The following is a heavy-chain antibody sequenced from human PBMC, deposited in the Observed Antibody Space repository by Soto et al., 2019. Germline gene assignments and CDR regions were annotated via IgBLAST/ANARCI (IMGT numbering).Heavy chain of an antibody. Sequence: SETLSLTCTVSGGSISSGYYWSWIRQQPGKGLEWIGYIYYSGSSYYNPSLQSRVTISVDTSKNQFSLKLSSVAAADTAVYYCARATYYDSSGYVDYWGQGTPVNVSS. CDR3: ARATYYDSSGYVDY. J-gene: IGHJ4*02. CDR1: GGSISSGYY. D-gene: IGHD3-22*01. V-gene: IGHV4-31*03. CDR2: IYYSGSS.